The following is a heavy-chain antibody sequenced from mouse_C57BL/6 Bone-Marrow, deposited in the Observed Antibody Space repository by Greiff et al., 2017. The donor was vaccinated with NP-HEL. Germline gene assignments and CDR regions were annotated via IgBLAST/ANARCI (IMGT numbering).Heavy chain of an antibody. J-gene: IGHJ1*03. CDR3: ARTEIYDERYVDV. D-gene: IGHD2-3*01. V-gene: IGHV1-69*01. CDR2: IDPSDSYT. Sequence: QVQLQQPGAELVMPGASVKLSCKASGYTFTSYWMHWVKQRPGQGLEWIGEIDPSDSYTNYNQKFKGKSTLTVDKSSSTAYMQLSSLTSEDSAVDYCARTEIYDERYVDVWGTGTTVTGS. CDR1: GYTFTSYW.